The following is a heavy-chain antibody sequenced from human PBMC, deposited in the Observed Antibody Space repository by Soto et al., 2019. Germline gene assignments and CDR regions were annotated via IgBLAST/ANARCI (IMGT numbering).Heavy chain of an antibody. D-gene: IGHD2-15*01. CDR2: IYYSGST. Sequence: QVQLQESGPGLVKPSQTLSLTCTVSGGSISSGGYYWSWIRQHPGKGLEWIGYIYYSGSTYYNPSLKSRVTISVDTSKNQFSVKLSSVTAADTAVYYCASESVCSGGSCPSFQHWGQGTLVTVSS. J-gene: IGHJ1*01. CDR1: GGSISSGGYY. CDR3: ASESVCSGGSCPSFQH. V-gene: IGHV4-31*03.